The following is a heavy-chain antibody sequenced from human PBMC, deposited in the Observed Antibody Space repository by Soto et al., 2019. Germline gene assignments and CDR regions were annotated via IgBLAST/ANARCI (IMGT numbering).Heavy chain of an antibody. V-gene: IGHV4-59*01. CDR2: IYYSGST. J-gene: IGHJ5*02. Sequence: QVQLQESGPGLVKPSETLSLTCSVSGGSISNYYWNWIRQPPGKRLEWIGYIYYSGSTNYNPSLKSLVTISVDTSKNQFSLKLTSVTTADTAVYYCAGRGGSNWFDPWGQGTLVIVSS. D-gene: IGHD2-15*01. CDR1: GGSISNYY. CDR3: AGRGGSNWFDP.